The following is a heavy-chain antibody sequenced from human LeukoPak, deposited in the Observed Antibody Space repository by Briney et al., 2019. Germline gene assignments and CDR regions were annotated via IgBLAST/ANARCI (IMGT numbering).Heavy chain of an antibody. CDR1: GFTFSSYA. V-gene: IGHV3-23*01. D-gene: IGHD1-7*01. CDR2: ITGTSDST. CDR3: AKDYHTTDSNSDPFDF. J-gene: IGHJ4*02. Sequence: GGSLRLSCAASGFTFSSYAMSWVRQAPGKGLEWVSGITGTSDSTYYADFVKGRFSIFRDNPKNTLSLQMHSLRAEDTAIYYCAKDYHTTDSNSDPFDFWGQGALVTVSS.